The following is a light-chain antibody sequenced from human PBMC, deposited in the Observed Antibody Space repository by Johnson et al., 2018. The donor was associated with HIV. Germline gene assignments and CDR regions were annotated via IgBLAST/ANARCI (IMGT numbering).Light chain of an antibody. CDR2: DND. CDR1: SSNIGNNY. CDR3: GTWDSSLSAYV. Sequence: QSVLTQPPSVSAAPGQKVTISCSGSSSNIGNNYVSWYQQVPGTAPKLLIYDNDERPSGIPDRFSGSKSGASATLGITGLQTGDEADYYCGTWDSSLSAYVFGTVTKVTVL. V-gene: IGLV1-51*01. J-gene: IGLJ1*01.